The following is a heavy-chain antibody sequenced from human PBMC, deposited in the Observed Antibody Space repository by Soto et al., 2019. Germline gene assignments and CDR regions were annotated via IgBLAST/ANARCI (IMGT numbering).Heavy chain of an antibody. CDR2: LSYDGSDR. D-gene: IGHD6-19*01. Sequence: QVQLVESGGGVVQPGRSLRLSCAASGFTFSSFAMHWVRQAPGRGLEWVASLSYDGSDRYYEDSVKGRHINSRDNSKNTVYLQLNSLRSEDTAVYYCARGGQWLVNWFDPWGQGTLVTVSS. J-gene: IGHJ5*02. V-gene: IGHV3-30*04. CDR1: GFTFSSFA. CDR3: ARGGQWLVNWFDP.